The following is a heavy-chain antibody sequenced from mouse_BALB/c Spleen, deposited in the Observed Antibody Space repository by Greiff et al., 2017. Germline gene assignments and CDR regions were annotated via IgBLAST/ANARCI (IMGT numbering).Heavy chain of an antibody. CDR2: ISYSGST. CDR1: GYSITSDYA. J-gene: IGHJ4*01. CDR3: ARGGLYYDYDRDAMDY. V-gene: IGHV3-2*02. Sequence: DVKLQESGPGLVKPSQSLSLTCTVTGYSITSDYAWNWIRQFPGNKLEWMGYISYSGSTSYNPSLKSRISITRDTSKNQFFLQLNSVTTEDTATYYCARGGLYYDYDRDAMDYWGQGTSVTVSS. D-gene: IGHD2-4*01.